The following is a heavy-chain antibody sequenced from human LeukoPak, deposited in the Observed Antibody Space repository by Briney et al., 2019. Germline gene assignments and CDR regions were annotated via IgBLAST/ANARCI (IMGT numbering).Heavy chain of an antibody. V-gene: IGHV3-20*04. D-gene: IGHD5-18*01. CDR2: INQNGENI. CDR1: GFSIGTYG. CDR3: AREPESTHTDLFDI. Sequence: GGSLRLSCAASGFSIGTYGMGWLRQVPGKGLEWVSGINQNGENIGYADSVKGRFTISRDNAKNSQHLQMNSLRAEDTALYYCAREPESTHTDLFDIWGQGTMVTVSS. J-gene: IGHJ3*02.